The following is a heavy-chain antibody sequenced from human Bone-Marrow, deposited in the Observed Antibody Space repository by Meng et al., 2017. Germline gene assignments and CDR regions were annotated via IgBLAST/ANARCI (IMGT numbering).Heavy chain of an antibody. D-gene: IGHD3-22*01. CDR1: GFTFSSYW. CDR2: IKQDGSEK. V-gene: IGHV3-7*01. CDR3: ARDFGVVVPYYYYYGMDV. J-gene: IGHJ6*02. Sequence: GESLKISCAASGFTFSSYWMSWVRQAPGKGLEWVANIKQDGSEKYYVDSVKGRFTISRDNAKNSLYLQMKSLRAEDTAVYYCARDFGVVVPYYYYYGMDVWGQGTTVTVSS.